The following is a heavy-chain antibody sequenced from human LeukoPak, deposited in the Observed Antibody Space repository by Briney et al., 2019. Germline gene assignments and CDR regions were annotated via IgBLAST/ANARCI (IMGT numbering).Heavy chain of an antibody. J-gene: IGHJ4*02. Sequence: SETLSLTCAVYGESFSDYYWGWIRQPPGKGLEWIGSIYYSGSTYYNPSLKSRVTISVDTSKNQFSLKLSSVTAADTAVYYCARDAGGGDSSGYSFDYWGQGTLVTVSS. V-gene: IGHV4-34*01. D-gene: IGHD3-22*01. CDR2: IYYSGST. CDR1: GESFSDYY. CDR3: ARDAGGGDSSGYSFDY.